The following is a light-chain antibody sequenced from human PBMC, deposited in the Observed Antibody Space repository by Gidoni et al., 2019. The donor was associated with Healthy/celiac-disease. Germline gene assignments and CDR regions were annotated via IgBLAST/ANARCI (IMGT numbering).Light chain of an antibody. J-gene: IGKJ1*01. CDR1: QSIGSS. Sequence: EIVLTQSPDFQSVTTKEKVTITCRASQSIGSSLHWYQQKPDQSPKLLIKYASQSFSGVPSRFSGSGSGTDFTLTINSLEAEDAATQNCHQSSSLPWTFGQXTKVEIK. V-gene: IGKV6-21*01. CDR2: YAS. CDR3: HQSSSLPWT.